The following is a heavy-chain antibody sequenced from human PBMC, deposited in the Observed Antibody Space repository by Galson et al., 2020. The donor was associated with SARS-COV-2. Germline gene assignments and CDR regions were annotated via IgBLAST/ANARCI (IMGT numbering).Heavy chain of an antibody. V-gene: IGHV4-30-2*01. CDR3: AGLHYGEYASGSFDI. D-gene: IGHD4-17*01. J-gene: IGHJ3*02. CDR1: GTSISSGSYS. CDR2: ISHSGGT. Sequence: SETLSLTCAVSGTSISSGSYSWNWIRQPPGKGLEWIGYISHSGGTYYNPSLKSRPTIAGDRSKNQFSLRLSSGTAADTAVYCCAGLHYGEYASGSFDIWGRGTRVTVAS.